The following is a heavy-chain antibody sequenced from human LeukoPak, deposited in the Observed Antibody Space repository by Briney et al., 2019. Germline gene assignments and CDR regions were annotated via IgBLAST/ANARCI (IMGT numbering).Heavy chain of an antibody. CDR1: GFTFSSYA. D-gene: IGHD2-8*01. Sequence: PGGSLRLSCAASGFTFSSYAMHWVRQAPGKGLEWVAVISYDGSNKYYADSVKGRFPISRDNSKNTLYLQMNSLRAEDTAVYYCARDANGVDNQPPGDYWGQGTLVTVSS. CDR2: ISYDGSNK. J-gene: IGHJ4*02. V-gene: IGHV3-30*01. CDR3: ARDANGVDNQPPGDY.